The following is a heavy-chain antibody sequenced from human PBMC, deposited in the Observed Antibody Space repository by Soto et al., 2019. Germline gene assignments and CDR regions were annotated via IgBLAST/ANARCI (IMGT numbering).Heavy chain of an antibody. V-gene: IGHV1-69*13. CDR1: GGTFSSYA. J-gene: IGHJ6*02. CDR2: IIPIFGTA. D-gene: IGHD1-26*01. Sequence: GPSVKVSCKASGGTFSSYAISWVRQAPGQGLEWMGGIIPIFGTANYAQKFQGRATITADESTSTAYMELSSLRSEDTAVYYCARMTGESGGGATIYYYYGMDVWGQGTTVTVSS. CDR3: ARMTGESGGGATIYYYYGMDV.